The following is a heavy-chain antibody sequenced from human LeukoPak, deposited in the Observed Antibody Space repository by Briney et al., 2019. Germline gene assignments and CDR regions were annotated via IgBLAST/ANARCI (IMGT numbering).Heavy chain of an antibody. V-gene: IGHV3-23*01. CDR2: ISGSGGST. D-gene: IGHD3-16*01. CDR1: GFNVSGLA. CDR3: AKDRGDGRRSTAGGRYYYGMDV. J-gene: IGHJ6*02. Sequence: GGSLRHACAGSGFNVSGLAMSWVRQAPGKGLERVSAISGSGGSTYYADSVKGRFTISRDNSKNTLYLQMNSLRAEDTAVCYCAKDRGDGRRSTAGGRYYYGMDVWGQGTTVTVSS.